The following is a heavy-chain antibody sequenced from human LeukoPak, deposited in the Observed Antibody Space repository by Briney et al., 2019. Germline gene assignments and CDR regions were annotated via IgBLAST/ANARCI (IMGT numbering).Heavy chain of an antibody. J-gene: IGHJ3*02. CDR2: IYYSGAT. CDR3: ATPHVIHCSMITCYRAFDI. Sequence: SETLSLTCTVSGGSISNTNYYWGWIRQPPGKGLEWIGTIYYSGATFYNPSLRSRVTISVDTSNNQFSLKLSSVTAADTAVYYCATPHVIHCSMITCYRAFDIWGQGTMVTVSS. CDR1: GGSISNTNYY. D-gene: IGHD3-16*01. V-gene: IGHV4-39*01.